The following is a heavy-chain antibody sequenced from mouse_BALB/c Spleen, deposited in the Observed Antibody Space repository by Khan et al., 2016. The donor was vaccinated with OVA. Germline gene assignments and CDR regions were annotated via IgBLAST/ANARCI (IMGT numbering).Heavy chain of an antibody. V-gene: IGHV3-2*02. CDR1: GYSITSDYA. CDR2: ISYSGRT. D-gene: IGHD1-1*01. Sequence: EVQLQESGPGLVKPSQSLSLTCTVTGYSITSDYAWNWIRQFPGNKLEWMGYISYSGRTSYNPSLQSRISITRDTSNNQFFLQLNSVTTEDTATNYCARSVTSTTVVATDVDYWGQGTTLPVSS. CDR3: ARSVTSTTVVATDVDY. J-gene: IGHJ2*01.